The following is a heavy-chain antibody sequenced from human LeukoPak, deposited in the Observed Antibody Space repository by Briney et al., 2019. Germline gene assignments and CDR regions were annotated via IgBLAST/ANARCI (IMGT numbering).Heavy chain of an antibody. V-gene: IGHV3-74*01. Sequence: GGSLRLSCAASGFTFSSYWMHWVRQAPGKGLVWVSRINSDGTGTTYADSVKGRFTISRDNAKNTLYLQMNSLRAEDTAVYYCARGCITYSYGPDYWGQGTLVTVSS. J-gene: IGHJ4*02. CDR3: ARGCITYSYGPDY. D-gene: IGHD5-18*01. CDR2: INSDGTGT. CDR1: GFTFSSYW.